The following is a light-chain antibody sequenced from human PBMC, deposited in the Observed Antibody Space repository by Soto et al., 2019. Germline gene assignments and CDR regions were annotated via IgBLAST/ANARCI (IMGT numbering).Light chain of an antibody. V-gene: IGKV3-20*01. CDR1: QSVRNVY. J-gene: IGKJ2*01. Sequence: EIVWTQSPGTLSLSPGERATLSCRASQSVRNVYLAWYQQKPGQAPRLLIYDASNRATGIPDRLSGSGAGTGFALTSNSLEPEDFVVYYCQQSGSSPRTFGQGTQLEIK. CDR3: QQSGSSPRT. CDR2: DAS.